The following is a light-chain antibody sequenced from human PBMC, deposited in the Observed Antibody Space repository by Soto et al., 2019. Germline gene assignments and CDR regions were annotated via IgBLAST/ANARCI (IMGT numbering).Light chain of an antibody. CDR1: QTISSW. V-gene: IGKV1-5*01. CDR3: QQYETFSGT. Sequence: DIQMTQSPSTLSASVGDRVTITCRASQTISSWLAWYQQKPGKAPKLLIYDVSTLGSGVPARFSGSGSGTDFTLTISSLHPDDFATYYCQQYETFSGTFGPGTKVDIK. J-gene: IGKJ1*01. CDR2: DVS.